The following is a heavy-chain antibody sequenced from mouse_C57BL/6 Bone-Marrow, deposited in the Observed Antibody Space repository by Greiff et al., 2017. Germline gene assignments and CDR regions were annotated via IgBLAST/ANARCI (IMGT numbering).Heavy chain of an antibody. Sequence: EVKLMESGPGLVKPSQSLSLTCSVTGYSITSGYYWNWNRQFPGNKLEWMGYISYDGSNNYNPSLKNRISITRDTSKNQFFLKLNSVTTEDTATYYCARENYSNPYYFDYWGQGTTLTVSS. CDR2: ISYDGSN. CDR3: ARENYSNPYYFDY. CDR1: GYSITSGYY. D-gene: IGHD2-5*01. J-gene: IGHJ2*01. V-gene: IGHV3-6*01.